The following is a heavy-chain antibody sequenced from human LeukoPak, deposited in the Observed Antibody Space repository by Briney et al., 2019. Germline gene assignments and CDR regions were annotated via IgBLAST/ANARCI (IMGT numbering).Heavy chain of an antibody. J-gene: IGHJ5*02. CDR1: GGSFSGYY. Sequence: PSETLSLTCAVYGGSFSGYYWSWIRQPTGKGLEWIGEINHSGSTNYNPSLKSRVTISVDTSKNQFSLKLSSVTAADTAVYYCARLLWFGEFTKNNWFDPWGQGTLVTVSS. CDR3: ARLLWFGEFTKNNWFDP. D-gene: IGHD3-10*01. CDR2: INHSGST. V-gene: IGHV4-34*01.